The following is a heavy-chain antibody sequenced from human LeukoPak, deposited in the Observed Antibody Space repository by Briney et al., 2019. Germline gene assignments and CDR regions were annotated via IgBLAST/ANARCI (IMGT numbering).Heavy chain of an antibody. CDR2: LYSDGNT. J-gene: IGHJ4*02. CDR3: ARGVEPLAANTLAY. D-gene: IGHD1-14*01. V-gene: IGHV3-53*01. Sequence: GGSLRLSCAASGFNVITNDMTWVRQAPGKGLEWVSVLYSDGNTKYADSVQGRFTISRDNSKNTLYLEMNSLSPDDTAVYYCARGVEPLAANTLAYWGQGTLVTVSS. CDR1: GFNVITND.